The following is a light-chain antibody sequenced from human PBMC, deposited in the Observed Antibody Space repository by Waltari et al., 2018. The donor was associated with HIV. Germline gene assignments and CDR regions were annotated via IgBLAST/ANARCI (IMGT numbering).Light chain of an antibody. Sequence: HSALTQPASVSGSPGQSITISCTGTSRDVGAYNYVSWYQQHPAKAPKLIIYDVTKRPSGFPNRSSGSKSGNTASLTISGLRAEDEADYYCTSYASGSTPCVFGTGTKVTVL. CDR3: TSYASGSTPCV. CDR2: DVT. J-gene: IGLJ1*01. CDR1: SRDVGAYNY. V-gene: IGLV2-14*03.